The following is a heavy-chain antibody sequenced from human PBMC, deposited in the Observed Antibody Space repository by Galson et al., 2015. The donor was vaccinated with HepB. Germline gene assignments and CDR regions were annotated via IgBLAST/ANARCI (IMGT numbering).Heavy chain of an antibody. CDR2: ISYDGSNK. CDR3: ARAEGKQQLVTHFDY. V-gene: IGHV3-30-3*01. J-gene: IGHJ4*02. D-gene: IGHD6-13*01. CDR1: GFTFSSYA. Sequence: SLRLSCAASGFTFSSYAMHWVRQAPGKGLEWVAVISYDGSNKYYADSVKGRFTISRDNSKNTLYLQMNSLRAEDTAVYYCARAEGKQQLVTHFDYWGQGTLVTVSS.